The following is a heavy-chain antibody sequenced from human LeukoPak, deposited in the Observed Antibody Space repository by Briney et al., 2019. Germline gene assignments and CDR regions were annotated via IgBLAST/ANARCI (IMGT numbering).Heavy chain of an antibody. CDR2: IIPIFGTA. J-gene: IGHJ4*02. D-gene: IGHD2-15*01. V-gene: IGHV1-69*06. CDR1: GSTFSSYA. CDR3: ARASGYCSGSSCFDY. Sequence: SVKVSCKASGSTFSSYAISWVRQDPGQGLEWMGEIIPIFGTAKYAQKFQSRVTITADKSTSTAYMELSSLRSEDTAVYYCARASGYCSGSSCFDYWGQGTLVTVSS.